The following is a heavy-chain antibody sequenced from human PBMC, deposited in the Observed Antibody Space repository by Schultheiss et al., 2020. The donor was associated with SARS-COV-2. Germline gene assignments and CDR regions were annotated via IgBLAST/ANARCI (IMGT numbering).Heavy chain of an antibody. V-gene: IGHV1-18*01. CDR2: ISAYNGNT. D-gene: IGHD3-10*01. CDR3: ARGSRITMVRGVIDY. Sequence: ASVKVSCKASGYTFTSYGISWVRQAPGQGLEWMGWISAYNGNTNYAQKLQGRVTMTTDTSTSTAYMELRSLRSDDTAVYYCARGSRITMVRGVIDYWGQGTLVTVSS. J-gene: IGHJ4*02. CDR1: GYTFTSYG.